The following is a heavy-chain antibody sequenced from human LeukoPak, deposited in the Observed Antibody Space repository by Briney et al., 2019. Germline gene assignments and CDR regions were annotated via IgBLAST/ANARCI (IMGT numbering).Heavy chain of an antibody. V-gene: IGHV1-2*06. CDR3: ARLYGSGSYYNFHYFDY. Sequence: ASVKVSCKASGYTFTMYHTHWVRQAPGQGLEWMGRINPNSGGTNYAQKFQGRVTMTRDTSISTAYMELSRLRSDDTAVYYCARLYGSGSYYNFHYFDYWGQGTLVTVSS. J-gene: IGHJ4*02. CDR1: GYTFTMYH. CDR2: INPNSGGT. D-gene: IGHD3-10*01.